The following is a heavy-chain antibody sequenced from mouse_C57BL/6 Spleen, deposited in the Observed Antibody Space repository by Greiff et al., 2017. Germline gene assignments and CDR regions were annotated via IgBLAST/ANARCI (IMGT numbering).Heavy chain of an antibody. CDR1: GFTFSNYW. V-gene: IGHV6-3*01. CDR2: IRLKSDNYAT. J-gene: IGHJ1*03. D-gene: IGHD2-1*01. CDR3: IYGIRYFDV. Sequence: EVQLQQSGGGLVQPGGSMKLSCVASGFTFSNYWMNWVRQSPEKGLEWVAQIRLKSDNYATHYAESVKGRFTISRDDSKSSVYLQMNNLRAEDTGIYYCIYGIRYFDVWGTGTTVTVSS.